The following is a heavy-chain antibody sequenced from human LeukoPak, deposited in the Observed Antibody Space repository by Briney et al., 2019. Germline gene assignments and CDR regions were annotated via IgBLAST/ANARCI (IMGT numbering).Heavy chain of an antibody. J-gene: IGHJ6*03. CDR1: GGSISSGSYY. CDR3: ARVGQQLAPLGYYYYYMDV. CDR2: IYTSGST. V-gene: IGHV4-61*02. D-gene: IGHD6-13*01. Sequence: SETLSLTCTVSGGSISSGSYYWSWIRQPAGKGLEWIGRIYTSGSTNYNPSLKSRVTISVDTSKNQFSLKLSSVTDADTAVYYCARVGQQLAPLGYYYYYMDVWGKGTTVTVSS.